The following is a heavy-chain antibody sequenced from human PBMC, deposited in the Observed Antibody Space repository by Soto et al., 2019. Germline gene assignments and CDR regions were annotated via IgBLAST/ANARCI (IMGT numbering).Heavy chain of an antibody. Sequence: SETLSLTCAVYGGSVNGYYWNWIRQPPGKGLEWIGEINHTVGTHYNPSLKGRVTMSVDTSKNQFSLRLSSVTAADTAIYYCATRITVFGLLIPPFDPWGQGTQVTVSS. CDR3: ATRITVFGLLIPPFDP. D-gene: IGHD3-3*01. J-gene: IGHJ5*02. V-gene: IGHV4-34*01. CDR1: GGSVNGYY. CDR2: INHTVGT.